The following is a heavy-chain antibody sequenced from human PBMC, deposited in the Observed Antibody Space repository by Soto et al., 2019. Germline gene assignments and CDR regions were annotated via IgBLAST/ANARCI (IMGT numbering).Heavy chain of an antibody. J-gene: IGHJ5*02. D-gene: IGHD6-19*01. CDR2: IYYSGST. CDR3: ARDGYSSGYNWFDP. CDR1: GGSISSYY. Sequence: PSETLSLTCTVSGGSISSYYWSWIRQPPGKGLEWIGYIYYSGSTNYNPSLKSRVTISVDTSKNQFSLKLSSVTAADTAVYYCARDGYSSGYNWFDPWGQGTLVTSP. V-gene: IGHV4-59*01.